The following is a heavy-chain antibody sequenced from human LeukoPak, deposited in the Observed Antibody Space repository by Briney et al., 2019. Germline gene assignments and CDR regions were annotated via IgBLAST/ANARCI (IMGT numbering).Heavy chain of an antibody. CDR1: GFTFSNYA. Sequence: GGSLRLSCAASGFTFSNYAMSWVRQAQGQGLEWVSAISGSGGSTYYADSVKGRFTISRDNSKNTLYLQMNSLRADDTAVYYCAKDPSLPSGGISFDIWGQGTMVTVSS. CDR2: ISGSGGST. D-gene: IGHD2-15*01. V-gene: IGHV3-23*01. CDR3: AKDPSLPSGGISFDI. J-gene: IGHJ3*02.